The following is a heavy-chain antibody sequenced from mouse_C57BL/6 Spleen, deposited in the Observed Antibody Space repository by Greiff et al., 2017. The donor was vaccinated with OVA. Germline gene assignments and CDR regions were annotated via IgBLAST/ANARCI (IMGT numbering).Heavy chain of an antibody. J-gene: IGHJ2*01. CDR1: GYAFSSSW. CDR3: ARLYYYGSSRYFDY. V-gene: IGHV1-82*01. Sequence: VQLQQSGPELVKPGASVKISCKASGYAFSSSWMNWVKQRPGKGLEWIGRIYPGDGDTNYNGKFKGKATLTADKSSSTAYMQLSSLTSEDSAVYFCARLYYYGSSRYFDYWGQGTTLTVSS. CDR2: IYPGDGDT. D-gene: IGHD1-1*01.